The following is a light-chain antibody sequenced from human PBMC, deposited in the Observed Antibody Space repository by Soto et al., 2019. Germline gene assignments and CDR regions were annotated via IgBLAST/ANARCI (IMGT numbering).Light chain of an antibody. CDR2: EGT. CDR1: SSDVGNYNL. Sequence: SALTQPASVSGSPGQSIAISCTGTSSDVGNYNLVSWYQQHPGKAPKLMIYEGTKRPSGVSDRFSGSKSGNTASLTISGLQAEDEADYYCCSYASSSTYVFGTGTKVTVL. J-gene: IGLJ1*01. V-gene: IGLV2-23*01. CDR3: CSYASSSTYV.